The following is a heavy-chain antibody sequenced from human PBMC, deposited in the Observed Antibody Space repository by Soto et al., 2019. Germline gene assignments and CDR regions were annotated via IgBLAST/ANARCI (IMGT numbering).Heavy chain of an antibody. V-gene: IGHV4-30-2*01. CDR1: GGSISTGGYF. D-gene: IGHD3-10*01. CDR2: IYHSGTT. J-gene: IGHJ5*02. Sequence: SETLSHTCAVSGGSISTGGYFRSWIRQPPGKGLEWIGYIYHSGTTYYNPSLKSRVTISVDRSKNQFSLKLSSVTAADTAVYYCARGLGPWGQGTLVTVSS. CDR3: ARGLGP.